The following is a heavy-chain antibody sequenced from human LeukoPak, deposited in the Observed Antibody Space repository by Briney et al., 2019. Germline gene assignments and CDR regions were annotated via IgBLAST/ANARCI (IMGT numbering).Heavy chain of an antibody. CDR1: GFTFSSYA. J-gene: IGHJ4*02. D-gene: IGHD1-26*01. V-gene: IGHV3-30*04. CDR3: ARRAVSGSYYGY. CDR2: ISYDGSNK. Sequence: GGSLRLSYAASGFTFSSYAMHWVRQAPGKGLEWVAVISYDGSNKYYADSVKGRFTISRDNSKNTLYLQMNSLRAEDTAVYYCARRAVSGSYYGYWGQGTLVTVSS.